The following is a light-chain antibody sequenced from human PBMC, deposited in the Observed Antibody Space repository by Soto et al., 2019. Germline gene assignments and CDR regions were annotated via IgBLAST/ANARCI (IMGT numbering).Light chain of an antibody. CDR3: QLWDSNSDHVV. J-gene: IGLJ2*01. CDR1: NIGRKS. CDR2: DDR. Sequence: SCELTQPPSVSVAPGQTARITCGRTNIGRKSVHWYQQKPGQAPVVVVYDDRDRPSGIPERFSGSNSGNTAALTISRVEAGDEADYYCQLWDSNSDHVVFGGGTQLTVL. V-gene: IGLV3-21*02.